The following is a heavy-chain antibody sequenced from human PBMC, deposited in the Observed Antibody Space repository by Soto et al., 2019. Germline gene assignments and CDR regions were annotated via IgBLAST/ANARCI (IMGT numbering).Heavy chain of an antibody. CDR3: AKGLFEYSSSFYQGPGGTGYYYGMDV. J-gene: IGHJ6*02. V-gene: IGHV3-23*01. CDR2: ISGSGGST. CDR1: GFTFSSYA. Sequence: EVHLLESGGGLVQPGGSLRLSCAASGFTFSSYAMSWVRQAPGKGLEWVSVISGSGGSTYYADSVKGRFTISRDNSKNTLYLQMNSLRAEDTAVYYCAKGLFEYSSSFYQGPGGTGYYYGMDVWGQGTTVTVSS. D-gene: IGHD6-6*01.